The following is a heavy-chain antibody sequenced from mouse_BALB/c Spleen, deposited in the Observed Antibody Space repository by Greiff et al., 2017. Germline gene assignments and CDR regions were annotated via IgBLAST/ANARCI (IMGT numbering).Heavy chain of an antibody. D-gene: IGHD2-3*01. CDR2: ISSGSSTI. Sequence: EVKLMESGGGLVQPGGSRKLSCAASGFTLSSFGMHWVRQAPEKGLEWVAYISSGSSTIYYADTVKGRFTISRDNPKNTLFLQMTSLRSEDTAMYYCARWLLHDYYAMDYWGQGTSVTVSS. J-gene: IGHJ4*01. V-gene: IGHV5-17*02. CDR3: ARWLLHDYYAMDY. CDR1: GFTLSSFG.